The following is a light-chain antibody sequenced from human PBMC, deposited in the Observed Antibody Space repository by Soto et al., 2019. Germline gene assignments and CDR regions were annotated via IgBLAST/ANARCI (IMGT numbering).Light chain of an antibody. Sequence: AIRMTQSPSSLSASTGDRVTITCRASQGIGSYLAWYQQKPGKAPKLLIYAASTLQSGVPSRFSGSGSGTDFTLTISCLQSEDFATYYCQQYYSYLLFGGGTKVEIK. J-gene: IGKJ4*01. V-gene: IGKV1-8*01. CDR1: QGIGSY. CDR2: AAS. CDR3: QQYYSYLL.